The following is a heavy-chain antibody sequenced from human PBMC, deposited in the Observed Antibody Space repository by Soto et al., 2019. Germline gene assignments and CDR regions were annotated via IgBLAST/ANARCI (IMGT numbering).Heavy chain of an antibody. CDR2: ISWNGGKI. Sequence: EVQLVESGGGLVQPGRSRRLSCAASGLNFDNYAMHWVRQPPGKGLEWVSGISWNGGKIGYADSVKGRFTISRDNAKNSLYLQMNSLRGEDTALYYCATQDYWGQGNLVTVSS. J-gene: IGHJ4*02. CDR3: ATQDY. V-gene: IGHV3-9*01. CDR1: GLNFDNYA.